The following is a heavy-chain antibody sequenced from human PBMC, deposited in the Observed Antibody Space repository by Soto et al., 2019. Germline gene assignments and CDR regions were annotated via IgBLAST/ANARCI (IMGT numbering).Heavy chain of an antibody. CDR1: GFTFSSYS. Sequence: GGSLRLSCAASGFTFSSYSMNWVRQAPGKGLEWVSYISSSSSTIYYADSVKGRFTISRDNAKNSLYLQMNSLRDEDTAVYYCARGREESYYDSSGYYTPFDYWGQGTPVTVSS. CDR3: ARGREESYYDSSGYYTPFDY. D-gene: IGHD3-22*01. J-gene: IGHJ4*02. CDR2: ISSSSSTI. V-gene: IGHV3-48*02.